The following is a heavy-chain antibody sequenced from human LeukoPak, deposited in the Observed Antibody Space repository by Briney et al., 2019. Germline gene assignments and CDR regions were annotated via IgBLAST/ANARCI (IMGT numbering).Heavy chain of an antibody. CDR1: GYTFTSYA. Sequence: ASVKVSCKASGYTFTSYAMHWVRQAPGQRLEWMGWINAGNGNTKYSQKFQGRVTITRDTSASTAYMELSSLRSEDTAAYYCARAEGRDGYNWDGDYWGQGTLVTVSS. D-gene: IGHD5-24*01. CDR2: INAGNGNT. V-gene: IGHV1-3*01. CDR3: ARAEGRDGYNWDGDY. J-gene: IGHJ4*02.